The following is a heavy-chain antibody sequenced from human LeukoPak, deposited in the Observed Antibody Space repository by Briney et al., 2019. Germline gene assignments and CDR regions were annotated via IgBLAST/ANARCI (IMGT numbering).Heavy chain of an antibody. D-gene: IGHD5-18*01. V-gene: IGHV4-61*02. CDR1: GGSISSGSYY. CDR3: AFRGNSAEFDY. Sequence: SQTLSLTCTVSGGSISSGSYYWSWIRQPAGNGLEWIGRIYSSGSTNYNPSLKSRVTISLDTSKNQFSLKLSSVTAADTAVYYCAFRGNSAEFDYWGQGTLVTVSS. CDR2: IYSSGST. J-gene: IGHJ4*02.